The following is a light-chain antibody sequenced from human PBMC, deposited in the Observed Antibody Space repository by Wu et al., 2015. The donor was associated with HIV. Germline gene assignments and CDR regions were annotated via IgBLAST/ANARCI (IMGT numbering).Light chain of an antibody. V-gene: IGKV3-20*01. CDR3: QQYGSSPST. J-gene: IGKJ2*01. CDR2: GAS. Sequence: EIVLTQSPDTLSLSPGERATLSCRASQSVSNRYLAWYQQKPGQAPRLLIYGASNRATGIPDRFTGSGSGTDFTLTTSRLEPEDFVVYYCQQYGSSPSTFGQGTKLEI. CDR1: QSVSNRY.